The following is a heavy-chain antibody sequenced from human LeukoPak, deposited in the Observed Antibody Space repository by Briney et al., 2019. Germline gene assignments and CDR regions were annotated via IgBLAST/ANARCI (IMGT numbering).Heavy chain of an antibody. Sequence: GGSLRLSCVASGFTFSSYAMSWVRQAPGKGLEWVSSFSGGGGRTDYADSVKGRFTISRDNSKNTLYLQMNSLRAEDTGVYYCAKSHATYYYDSSGYSLDYWGQGTLVTVSS. V-gene: IGHV3-23*01. D-gene: IGHD3-22*01. CDR1: GFTFSSYA. CDR2: FSGGGGRT. CDR3: AKSHATYYYDSSGYSLDY. J-gene: IGHJ4*02.